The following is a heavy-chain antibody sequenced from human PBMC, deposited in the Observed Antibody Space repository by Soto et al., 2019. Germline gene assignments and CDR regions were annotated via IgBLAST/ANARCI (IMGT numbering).Heavy chain of an antibody. Sequence: SETLSLTCTVSGGSISSSSYYWGWIRQPPGKGLEWIGSIYYSGSTYYNPSLKSRVTISVDTSKNQFSLKLSSVTAADTAVYYCARHGGDTAMVTTWWFDPWGQGTLVTVSS. D-gene: IGHD5-18*01. V-gene: IGHV4-39*01. CDR1: GGSISSSSYY. CDR2: IYYSGST. CDR3: ARHGGDTAMVTTWWFDP. J-gene: IGHJ5*02.